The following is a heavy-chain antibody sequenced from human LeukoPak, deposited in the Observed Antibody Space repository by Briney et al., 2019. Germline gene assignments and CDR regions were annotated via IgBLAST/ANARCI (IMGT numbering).Heavy chain of an antibody. CDR1: GFTFSSYT. D-gene: IGHD1-26*01. CDR2: ISATGFTT. V-gene: IGHV3-23*01. J-gene: IGHJ4*03. CDR3: TRDVQVGPTRGFFDF. Sequence: GGSLRLSCAASGFTFSSYTMSWVRQAPGKGLEWISVISATGFTTYHTDSVKGRFTISRDNSKSMLYLQMDGLRAEDTAIYFCTRDVQVGPTRGFFDFWGQGTLVTVSS.